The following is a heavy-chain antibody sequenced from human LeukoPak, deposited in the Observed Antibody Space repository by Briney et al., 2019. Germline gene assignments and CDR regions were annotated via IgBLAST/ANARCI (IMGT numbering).Heavy chain of an antibody. CDR2: ISSSSSYI. V-gene: IGHV3-21*01. CDR3: ARARGYYDSSGYYYGY. D-gene: IGHD3-22*01. J-gene: IGHJ4*02. Sequence: GGSLRLSCAASGFPFSSYSMNWVRQAPGKGLEWVSSISSSSSYIYYADSVKGRFTISRDNAKNSLYLQMNSLRAEDTAVYYCARARGYYDSSGYYYGYWGQGTLVTVSS. CDR1: GFPFSSYS.